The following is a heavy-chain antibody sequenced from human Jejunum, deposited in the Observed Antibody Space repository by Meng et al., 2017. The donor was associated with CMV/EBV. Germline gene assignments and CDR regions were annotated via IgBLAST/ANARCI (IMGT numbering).Heavy chain of an antibody. D-gene: IGHD3-16*01. CDR1: GFSFSAYY. V-gene: IGHV3-11*06. Sequence: VQLVGLWGGLVKPEGSLSPSFAAFGFSFSAYYIHWIRQAPGKGLEWISYIGTTSGIYTKYIDSVTGRFTISRDNAKNSVYLQMNMLRAEDTAVYYCAREGGLKRFDSWGQGTLVTVSS. J-gene: IGHJ4*02. CDR2: IGTTSGIYT. CDR3: AREGGLKRFDS.